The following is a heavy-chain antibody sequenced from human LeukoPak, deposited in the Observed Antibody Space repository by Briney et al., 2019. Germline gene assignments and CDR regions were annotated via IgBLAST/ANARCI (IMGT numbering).Heavy chain of an antibody. J-gene: IGHJ4*02. CDR3: AREYAFWSGYFRTGVDY. Sequence: TGGSLRLSCAASGFTFSSYSMNWVRQAPGKGLEWVSSISSSSSYIYYADSVKGRFTISRDNAKNSLYLQMNSLRAEDTAVYYCAREYAFWSGYFRTGVDYWGQGTLVTVSS. CDR1: GFTFSSYS. D-gene: IGHD3-3*01. CDR2: ISSSSSYI. V-gene: IGHV3-21*01.